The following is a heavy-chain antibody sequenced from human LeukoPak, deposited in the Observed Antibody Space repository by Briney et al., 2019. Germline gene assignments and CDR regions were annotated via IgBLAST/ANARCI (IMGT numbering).Heavy chain of an antibody. CDR2: INHSEST. D-gene: IGHD4-17*01. Sequence: SETLSLTCSVSGFFISSGYYWGWIRQPPGEGLEWIGIINHSESTYFNPSLKSRVTISVDTSKNQFSLKLSSVTAADTAVYYCARGLKRVTRATYFDYWGQGTLVTVSS. CDR3: ARGLKRVTRATYFDY. J-gene: IGHJ4*02. V-gene: IGHV4-38-2*02. CDR1: GFFISSGYY.